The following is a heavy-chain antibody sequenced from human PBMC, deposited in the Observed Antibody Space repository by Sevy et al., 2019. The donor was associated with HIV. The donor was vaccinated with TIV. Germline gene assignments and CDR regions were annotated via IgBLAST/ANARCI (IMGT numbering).Heavy chain of an antibody. V-gene: IGHV3-21*01. D-gene: IGHD6-13*01. J-gene: IGHJ4*02. CDR3: ARSYSSSWYILYYFEY. CDR1: GFSFSSYS. CDR2: IGSSNSYI. Sequence: GGSLRLSCAASGFSFSSYSVSWVRQAPGKGLKWVASIGSSNSYIYYADSVKGRFTISRDNAKNSLFLHMNTLRAEDTAVYYCARSYSSSWYILYYFEYWGQRTPVTVSS.